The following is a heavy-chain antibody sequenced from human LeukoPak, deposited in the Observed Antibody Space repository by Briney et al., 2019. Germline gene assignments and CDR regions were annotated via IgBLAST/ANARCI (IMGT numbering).Heavy chain of an antibody. J-gene: IGHJ4*02. Sequence: SVNVSCTASGATFSIYAISWVRQAHGQGLGWMGGIILLFGTANYAQKHQRRVTITKDESTSRACIELSRLRSEDTAVYYCVPTAGYRSGWYNLDYWGQGPLVTVSS. CDR1: GATFSIYA. CDR2: IILLFGTA. D-gene: IGHD6-19*01. CDR3: VPTAGYRSGWYNLDY. V-gene: IGHV1-69*05.